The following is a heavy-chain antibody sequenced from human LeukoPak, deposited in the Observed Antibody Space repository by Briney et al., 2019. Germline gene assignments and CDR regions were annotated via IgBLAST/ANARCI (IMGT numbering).Heavy chain of an antibody. CDR2: MNPNSGNT. CDR1: GYIFTSYD. J-gene: IGHJ4*02. D-gene: IGHD2-15*01. CDR3: ARRLGYCSDGSCYSLNY. Sequence: ASVKVSCKASGYIFTSYDINWVRQATGQGLEWMGWMNPNSGNTGYAQKLLGRVTMTRNASISTAYMDLSSLTSEDTAVYYCARRLGYCSDGSCYSLNYWGQGTLVTVSS. V-gene: IGHV1-8*01.